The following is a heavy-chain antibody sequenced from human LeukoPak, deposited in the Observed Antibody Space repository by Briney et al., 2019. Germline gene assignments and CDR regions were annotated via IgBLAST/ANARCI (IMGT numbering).Heavy chain of an antibody. CDR1: GGSISSYY. Sequence: PSETLSLTCTVSGGSISSYYWSWIRQPAGKGLEWIGRMYTSGSNNYNPSFKSRVTMSVDTSKNQFSLRLSSVTAADTAVYYCARDGDDFWSGYYALDYWGQGTLVTVSS. CDR3: ARDGDDFWSGYYALDY. J-gene: IGHJ4*02. V-gene: IGHV4-4*07. D-gene: IGHD3-3*01. CDR2: MYTSGSN.